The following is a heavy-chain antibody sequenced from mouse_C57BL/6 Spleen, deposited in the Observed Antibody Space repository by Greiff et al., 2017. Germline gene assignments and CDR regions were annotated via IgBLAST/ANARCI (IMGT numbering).Heavy chain of an antibody. J-gene: IGHJ1*03. CDR3: AKGDYDYDRGDWYFDV. CDR1: GYTFTSYW. CDR2: ITPSNGGT. D-gene: IGHD2-4*01. Sequence: QVQLKQPGTELVKPGASVKLSCKASGYTFTSYWMHWVKQRPGQGLEWIGNITPSNGGTNYNEKFKSKATLTVDKSSSTAYMQLSSLTSEDFAVYYCAKGDYDYDRGDWYFDVWGTGTTVTVSS. V-gene: IGHV1-53*01.